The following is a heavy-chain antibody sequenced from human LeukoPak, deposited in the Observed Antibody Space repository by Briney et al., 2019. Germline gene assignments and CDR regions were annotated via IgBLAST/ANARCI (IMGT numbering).Heavy chain of an antibody. CDR1: GFTFSSYA. V-gene: IGHV3-30*18. CDR2: ISYDGNNK. CDR3: AKVPRQSGWYPLSDS. D-gene: IGHD6-13*01. Sequence: GRSLRLSCADSGFTFSSYAMHWVRQAPGKGLEWVAVISYDGNNKYYADSVKGRFTITRDNSRNTLYLQMNTLRAEDTAVYYCAKVPRQSGWYPLSDSWGQGALVTVSS. J-gene: IGHJ5*01.